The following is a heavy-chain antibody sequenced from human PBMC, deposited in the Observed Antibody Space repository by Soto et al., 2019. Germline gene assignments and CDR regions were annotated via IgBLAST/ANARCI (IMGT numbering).Heavy chain of an antibody. Sequence: QVQLVQSGAEVRKPGSSVKVSCKASGGTFGTHGITWVRQAPGQGLEWMGQSIPFFATPNYAQRFQGRVTITADDFPNTDTSSMELSGLTFDDTAVSYCARENRGLTGYQSLDLWGQGTTVIVSS. CDR3: ARENRGLTGYQSLDL. D-gene: IGHD3-9*01. V-gene: IGHV1-69*01. J-gene: IGHJ6*01. CDR1: GGTFGTHG. CDR2: SIPFFATP.